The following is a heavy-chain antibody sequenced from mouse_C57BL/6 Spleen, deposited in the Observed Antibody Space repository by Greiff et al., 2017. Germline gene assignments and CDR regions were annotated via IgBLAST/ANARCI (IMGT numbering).Heavy chain of an antibody. CDR1: GFTFSSYT. J-gene: IGHJ4*01. D-gene: IGHD2-12*01. CDR2: ISGGGGNT. CDR3: ARALPYYAMDY. V-gene: IGHV5-9*01. Sequence: EVNVVESGGGLVKPGGSLKLSCAASGFTFSSYTMSWVRQTPEKRLEWVATISGGGGNTYYPDSVKGRFTISRDNAKNTLYLQMSSLRSEDTALYYCARALPYYAMDYWGQGTSVTVSS.